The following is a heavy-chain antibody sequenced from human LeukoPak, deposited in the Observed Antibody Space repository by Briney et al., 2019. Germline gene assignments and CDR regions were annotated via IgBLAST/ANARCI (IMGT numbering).Heavy chain of an antibody. CDR2: MNPNSGNT. J-gene: IGHJ4*02. CDR1: GYTFASYD. V-gene: IGHV1-8*01. D-gene: IGHD5-24*01. Sequence: ASVKASCKASGYTFASYDINWVRQATGQGLEWMGWMNPNSGNTGYAQKFQGRVTMTRNTSISTAYMELSSLRSEDTAVYYCARGWMSRDGYNNDYWGQGTLVTVSS. CDR3: ARGWMSRDGYNNDY.